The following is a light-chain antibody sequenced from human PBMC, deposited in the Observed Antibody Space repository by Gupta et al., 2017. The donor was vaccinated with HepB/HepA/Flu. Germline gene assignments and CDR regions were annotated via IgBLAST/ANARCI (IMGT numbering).Light chain of an antibody. CDR3: QQCVDYPTT. Sequence: DIQLTQSPSFLSASVGDRVTITCRASQGLNNYLAWYQQKPGRAPKLLIYAASTVHSGVPSRLSSGGSWTEFTLTIRNRQPEDFATYSCQQCVDYPTTFGRGTKLEVK. J-gene: IGKJ4*01. CDR2: AAS. V-gene: IGKV1-9*01. CDR1: QGLNNY.